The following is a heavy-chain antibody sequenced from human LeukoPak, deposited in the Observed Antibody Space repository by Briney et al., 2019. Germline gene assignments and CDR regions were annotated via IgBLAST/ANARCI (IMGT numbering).Heavy chain of an antibody. J-gene: IGHJ5*02. Sequence: SETLSLTCTVSGYSISSGYYWGWIRQPPGKGLEWIGSIYHSGSTYYNPSLKSRVTISVDTSKNQFSLKLSSVAAADTAVYYCARDVGRIAVAGTGNWFDPWGQGTLVTVSS. CDR3: ARDVGRIAVAGTGNWFDP. V-gene: IGHV4-38-2*02. CDR2: IYHSGST. D-gene: IGHD6-19*01. CDR1: GYSISSGYY.